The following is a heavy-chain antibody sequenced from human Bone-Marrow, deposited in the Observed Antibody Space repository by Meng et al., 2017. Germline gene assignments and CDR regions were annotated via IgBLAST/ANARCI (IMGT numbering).Heavy chain of an antibody. CDR1: GFTFSSYW. D-gene: IGHD6-13*01. Sequence: GGPLRLSCAASGFTFSSYWMHWVRQAPGKGLVWVSRINSDGSSTSYADSVKGRFTISRDNAKNTLYLQMNSLRAEDTAVYYCARDHSSSWYDKSDNYYYYGMDVWGQGTTVTGSS. CDR2: INSDGSST. V-gene: IGHV3-74*01. J-gene: IGHJ6*02. CDR3: ARDHSSSWYDKSDNYYYYGMDV.